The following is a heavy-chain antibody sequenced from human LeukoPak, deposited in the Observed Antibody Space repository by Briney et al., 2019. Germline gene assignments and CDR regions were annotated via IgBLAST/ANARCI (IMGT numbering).Heavy chain of an antibody. J-gene: IGHJ4*02. CDR1: GFTFSSYE. V-gene: IGHV3-48*03. Sequence: GGSLRLSCAASGFTFSSYEMNRVRQAPGKGLEWVSYISSSGSTIYYADSVKGRFTISRDNAKNSLCLQMNSLRAEDTAVYYCARDGYYGSGSYYNAFDYWGQGTLVTVSS. CDR3: ARDGYYGSGSYYNAFDY. CDR2: ISSSGSTI. D-gene: IGHD3-10*01.